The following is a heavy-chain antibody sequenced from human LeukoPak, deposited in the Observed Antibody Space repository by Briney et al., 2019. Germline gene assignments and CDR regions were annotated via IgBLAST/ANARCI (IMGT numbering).Heavy chain of an antibody. CDR1: GGSFSGYY. J-gene: IGHJ4*02. Sequence: SETLSLTCAVYGGSFSGYYWSWICQPPGKGLEWIGEINHSGSTNYNPSLKSRVTISVDTSKSQFSLKLSSVTAADTAVYYCARANVDTGFDYWGQGTLVTVSS. CDR2: INHSGST. CDR3: ARANVDTGFDY. V-gene: IGHV4-34*01. D-gene: IGHD5-18*01.